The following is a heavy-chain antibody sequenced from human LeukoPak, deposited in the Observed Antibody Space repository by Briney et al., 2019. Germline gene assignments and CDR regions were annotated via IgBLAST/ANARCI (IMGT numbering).Heavy chain of an antibody. Sequence: GGSLRLSCAASGFSISWYWMSWVRQAPGKGLEWVSSISSSSSYIYYADSVKGRFTISRDNAKNSLYLQMNSLRAEDTAVYYCAGLVGRGDYWGQGTLVTVSS. CDR2: ISSSSSYI. V-gene: IGHV3-21*01. D-gene: IGHD2-8*02. J-gene: IGHJ4*02. CDR3: AGLVGRGDY. CDR1: GFSISWYW.